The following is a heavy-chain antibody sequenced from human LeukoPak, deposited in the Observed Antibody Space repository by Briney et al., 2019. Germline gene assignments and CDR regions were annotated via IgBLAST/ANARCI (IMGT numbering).Heavy chain of an antibody. D-gene: IGHD3-22*01. CDR2: IYYSGST. CDR3: ARARYDSSGYYPYYFDY. V-gene: IGHV4-59*01. J-gene: IGHJ4*02. CDR1: GGSISSYY. Sequence: SETLSLTCTVSGGSISSYYWSWIRQPPGKGLEWIGYIYYSGSTNYNPSLKSRVTISVDTSKNQFSLKLSSVTAADTAVYYCARARYDSSGYYPYYFDYWGQGTLVTVSS.